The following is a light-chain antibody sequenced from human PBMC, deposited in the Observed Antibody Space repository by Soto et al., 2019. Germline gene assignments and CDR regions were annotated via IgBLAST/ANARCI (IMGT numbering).Light chain of an antibody. Sequence: QSALTQPRSVSGSPGQSVTISCTGTSSDFGGSHYVSWYRLYPGKAPKLMIYDVIKRPSGVPDRFSGSKSGNTASLTISGLQAVDEADYFCCSYAGSYTGVFGGGTQLTVL. J-gene: IGLJ3*02. CDR2: DVI. CDR3: CSYAGSYTGV. V-gene: IGLV2-11*01. CDR1: SSDFGGSHY.